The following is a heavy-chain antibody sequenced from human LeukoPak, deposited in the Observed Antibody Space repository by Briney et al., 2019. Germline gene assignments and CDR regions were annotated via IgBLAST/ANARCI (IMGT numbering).Heavy chain of an antibody. CDR1: GGSISSSSYY. CDR3: AREQLSTHYFDY. J-gene: IGHJ4*02. D-gene: IGHD5-18*01. CDR2: IYTSGST. V-gene: IGHV4-61*02. Sequence: SETLSLTCTVSGGSISSSSYYWSWIRQPAGKGLEWIGRIYTSGSTNYNPSLKSRVTISVDTSKNQFSLKLSSVTAADTAVYYCAREQLSTHYFDYWGQGTLVTVSS.